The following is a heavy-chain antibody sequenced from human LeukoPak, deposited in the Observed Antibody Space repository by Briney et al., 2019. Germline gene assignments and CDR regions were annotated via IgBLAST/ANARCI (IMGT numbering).Heavy chain of an antibody. CDR2: IYSDGST. V-gene: IGHV3-53*01. D-gene: IGHD3-22*01. CDR3: AGSGYWGYFDY. J-gene: IGHJ4*02. CDR1: GFTVSSNY. Sequence: GGSLRLSCAASGFTVSSNYMSWVRQAPGKGLEWVSIIYSDGSTHHADSVKGRFTISGDNSKNTLYLQMNSLRAEDTAMYYCAGSGYWGYFDYWGQGTLVTVSS.